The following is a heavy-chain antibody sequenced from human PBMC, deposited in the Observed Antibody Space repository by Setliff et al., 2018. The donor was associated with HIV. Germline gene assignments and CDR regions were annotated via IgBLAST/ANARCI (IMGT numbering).Heavy chain of an antibody. CDR3: ARDQSDYNVLTGFGDFDY. D-gene: IGHD3-9*01. CDR1: AVSIGGYS. J-gene: IGHJ4*01. V-gene: IGHV4-4*09. CDR2: IYSTDTT. Sequence: NPSETLSLTCTVSAVSIGGYSWSWIRQSPGKGLEWIGSIYSTDTTNHNPSLESRVTISVDKSKNQFSLTLTSVTAADTAMYYCARDQSDYNVLTGFGDFDYWGHGTLVTVSS.